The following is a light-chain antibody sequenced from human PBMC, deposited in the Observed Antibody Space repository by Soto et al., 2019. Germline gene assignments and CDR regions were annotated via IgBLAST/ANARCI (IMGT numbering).Light chain of an antibody. CDR2: DVS. CDR1: SSDVGGYNY. Sequence: QSVLTQPASVSGSPGQSITISCTGTSSDVGGYNYVSWYQQHPGKAPKLMIYDVSNRPSGVSNRFSGSKSGNTASLTISGLQAEDEADYYCSSYTSSSTPICVFGTGTKVTVL. CDR3: SSYTSSSTPICV. J-gene: IGLJ1*01. V-gene: IGLV2-14*01.